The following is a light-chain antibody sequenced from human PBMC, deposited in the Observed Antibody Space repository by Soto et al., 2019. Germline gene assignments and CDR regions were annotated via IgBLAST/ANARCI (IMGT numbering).Light chain of an antibody. CDR1: TSNIGAPYD. V-gene: IGLV1-40*01. Sequence: QSLLKHPPPMSGATGQRVSISCTGSTSNIGAPYDVHWYQHLPGTAPKLLIYGDNNRPSGVPGRFSGSKSGTSASLAIIKLQAEDEADYYCKSYALSLHNYVFATGTKVTVL. J-gene: IGLJ1*01. CDR2: GDN. CDR3: KSYALSLHNYV.